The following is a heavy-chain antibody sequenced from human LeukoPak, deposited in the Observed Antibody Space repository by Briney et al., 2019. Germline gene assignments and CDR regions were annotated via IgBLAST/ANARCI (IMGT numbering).Heavy chain of an antibody. CDR3: ARVSGVDAHIDY. CDR1: GFTVSSNY. J-gene: IGHJ4*02. CDR2: ISSSSSTI. V-gene: IGHV3-48*02. Sequence: GALRLSCAASGFTVSSNYMSWVRQAPGKGLEWVSYISSSSSTIYYTDSVKGRFTISRDNAKNSLYLQMNSLRDEDTAVYYCARVSGVDAHIDYWGQGTLVTVSA. D-gene: IGHD3-3*01.